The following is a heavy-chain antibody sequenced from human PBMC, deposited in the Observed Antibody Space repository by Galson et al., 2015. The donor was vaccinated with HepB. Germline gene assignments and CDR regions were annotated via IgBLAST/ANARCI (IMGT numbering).Heavy chain of an antibody. Sequence: SLRLSCAVSGFSFRSYTMHWVRQAPGKGLEWMSSISYNGDTQNYVDSVKGRSTTSRDNSKSTLYLQMNGLRPEDTAVYYCAREDRNAYDFFDYWGQGTLVSVSP. CDR2: ISYNGDTQ. D-gene: IGHD2-15*01. CDR1: GFSFRSYT. J-gene: IGHJ4*02. V-gene: IGHV3-30*04. CDR3: AREDRNAYDFFDY.